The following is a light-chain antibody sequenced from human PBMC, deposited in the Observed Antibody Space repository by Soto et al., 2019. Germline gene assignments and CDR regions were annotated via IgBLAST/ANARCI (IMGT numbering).Light chain of an antibody. J-gene: IGKJ2*01. CDR2: GSS. Sequence: EVVLTQSPGTLSLSPGDRATLSCRASQSVSNNYLAWYQQKPGQAPRLVIFGSSDRATGIPDRFSGSGSGTDFTLTLSRLEPDDFAVYLCQQYGTSPPYTFGQGTRLEIK. V-gene: IGKV3-20*01. CDR1: QSVSNNY. CDR3: QQYGTSPPYT.